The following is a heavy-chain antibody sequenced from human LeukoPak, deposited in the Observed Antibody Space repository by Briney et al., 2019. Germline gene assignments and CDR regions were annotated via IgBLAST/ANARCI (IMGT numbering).Heavy chain of an antibody. V-gene: IGHV4-59*08. CDR3: ARQNCSGGSCYPRPYWYFDL. CDR1: GGSISSYY. D-gene: IGHD2-15*01. CDR2: IYYSGST. Sequence: SETLSLTCTVSGGSISSYYWSWIRQPPGKGLEWIGFIYYSGSTNYNPSLKSRVTISVDTSKNQFSLKLSSVTAADTAVYYCARQNCSGGSCYPRPYWYFDLWGRGTLVTVSS. J-gene: IGHJ2*01.